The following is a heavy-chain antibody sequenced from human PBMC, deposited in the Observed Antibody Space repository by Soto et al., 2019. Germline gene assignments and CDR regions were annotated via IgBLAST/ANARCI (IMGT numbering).Heavy chain of an antibody. D-gene: IGHD4-17*01. CDR3: ERDHDYGDYSSFDS. J-gene: IGHJ4*02. V-gene: IGHV1-18*01. CDR1: GYTFTSYG. Sequence: GASVKVSCKASGYTFTSYGISWVRQAPGQGLEWMGWISAYNGNTNYAQKLQGRVTMTTDTSTSTAYMELRSLRSDDTAVYYCERDHDYGDYSSFDSWCLGTLVNVS. CDR2: ISAYNGNT.